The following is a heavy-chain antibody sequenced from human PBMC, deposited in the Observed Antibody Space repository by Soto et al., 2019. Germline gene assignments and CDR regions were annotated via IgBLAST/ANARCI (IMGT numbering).Heavy chain of an antibody. CDR2: ISAYNGNT. CDR1: GYTFTSYG. D-gene: IGHD3-3*01. J-gene: IGHJ4*02. CDR3: ARSERFLEWSPEFDY. Sequence: ASVKVSCKASGYTFTSYGISCVRQAPGQGLEWMGWISAYNGNTNYAQKLQGRVTMTTDTSTTTAYMELRSLRSDDTAVYYCARSERFLEWSPEFDYWGQGTLVTVSS. V-gene: IGHV1-18*01.